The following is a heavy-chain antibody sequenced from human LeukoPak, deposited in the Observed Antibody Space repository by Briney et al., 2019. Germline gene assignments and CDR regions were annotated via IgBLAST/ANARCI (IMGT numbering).Heavy chain of an antibody. V-gene: IGHV3-30*02. Sequence: GGSLRLSCVASGPNFGSYAVHWVRQAPGKGLEWVAFIQHDATSTFYRDSVQGRFTISRDNYKNTAYLQMNSLRTEDTAVYYCAKRRFMTMVTISSAALDIWGQGTMVTVSS. CDR1: GPNFGSYA. CDR2: IQHDATST. D-gene: IGHD4/OR15-4a*01. CDR3: AKRRFMTMVTISSAALDI. J-gene: IGHJ3*02.